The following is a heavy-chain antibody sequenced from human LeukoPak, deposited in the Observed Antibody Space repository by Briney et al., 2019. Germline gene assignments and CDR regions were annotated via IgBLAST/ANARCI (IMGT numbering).Heavy chain of an antibody. V-gene: IGHV4-59*12. D-gene: IGHD2-21*02. Sequence: PSETLSLTCTVSRGSISGYSWSWIRQSPGGGLDWIGYIYYSGDTAYNPSLRSRVIVSVDTSKNHFSLKMSSVTAADTAVYYCARDLASCAGDCYSDGFDYWGQGTLVTVSS. CDR1: RGSISGYS. CDR3: ARDLASCAGDCYSDGFDY. CDR2: IYYSGDT. J-gene: IGHJ4*02.